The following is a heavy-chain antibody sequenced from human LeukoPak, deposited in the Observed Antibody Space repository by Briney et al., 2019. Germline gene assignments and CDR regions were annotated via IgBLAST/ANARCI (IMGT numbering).Heavy chain of an antibody. CDR3: AKDSRSVTGYSSSWYRKNNWFDP. V-gene: IGHV3-23*01. D-gene: IGHD6-13*01. CDR2: ISGSGGST. J-gene: IGHJ5*02. CDR1: GFTFSSYA. Sequence: PGGSLRLSCAASGFTFSSYAMSWVRQAPGKGLEWVSAISGSGGSTYYADSVKGRFTISRDNSKNTLYLQMNSLRAEDTAVYYCAKDSRSVTGYSSSWYRKNNWFDPWGQGTLVTVSS.